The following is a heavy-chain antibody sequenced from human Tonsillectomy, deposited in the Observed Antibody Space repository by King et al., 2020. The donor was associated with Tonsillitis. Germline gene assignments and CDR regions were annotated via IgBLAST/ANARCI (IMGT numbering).Heavy chain of an antibody. CDR3: AKMIRYYYDWLGY. V-gene: IGHV3-30*02. D-gene: IGHD3-22*01. CDR1: GFTFSNYG. CDR2: IRYDGSNK. Sequence: VQLVESGGGVVEPGGSLRLSCAASGFTFSNYGMHWVRQAPGKGLEWVAFIRYDGSNKYYADSVKGRFTISRDNSKNTLYLQMNSLRTEDTAVYYCAKMIRYYYDWLGYWGQGTLVTVSS. J-gene: IGHJ4*02.